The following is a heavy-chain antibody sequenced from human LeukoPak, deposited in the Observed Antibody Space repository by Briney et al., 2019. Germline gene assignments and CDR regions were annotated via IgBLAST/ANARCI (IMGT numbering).Heavy chain of an antibody. CDR1: GFTFSSYA. D-gene: IGHD4-11*01. CDR2: ISTNGGST. Sequence: GGSLRLSCAASGFTFSSYAMSWVRQAPGKGLEWVSGISTNGGSTSYADSVKGRFTISRDNAKNSLYLQMNSLRAEDTAAYYCARGSYSNYGHYWGQGTLVTVSS. V-gene: IGHV3-23*01. CDR3: ARGSYSNYGHY. J-gene: IGHJ4*02.